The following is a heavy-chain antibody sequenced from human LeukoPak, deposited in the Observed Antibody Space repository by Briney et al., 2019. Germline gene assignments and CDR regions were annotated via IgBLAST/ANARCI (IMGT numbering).Heavy chain of an antibody. J-gene: IGHJ4*02. CDR2: ISYDGSDK. CDR3: AKDSIQGDFDY. D-gene: IGHD5-18*01. V-gene: IGHV3-30*18. Sequence: PGGSLRLSCAASGFTFSNYDMHWLRQAPGKGLEWVAVISYDGSDKYYGVSVTGRFTISRDNSKNTLYLQMNSLGAEDTAVYYCAKDSIQGDFDYWGQGTLVTVSS. CDR1: GFTFSNYD.